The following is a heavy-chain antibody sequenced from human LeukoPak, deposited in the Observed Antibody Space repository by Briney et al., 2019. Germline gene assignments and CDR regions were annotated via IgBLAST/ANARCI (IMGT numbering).Heavy chain of an antibody. D-gene: IGHD3-22*01. CDR2: INPSGGST. CDR1: GYTFTSYY. CDR3: ARGLYYDSSGSPVHY. Sequence: ASVKVSCKASGYTFTSYYMHWVRQAPGQGLEWMGIINPSGGSTSYAQKFQGRVTMTRDASISTAYMELSRLRSDDTAVYYCARGLYYDSSGSPVHYWGQGTLVTVSS. V-gene: IGHV1-46*01. J-gene: IGHJ4*02.